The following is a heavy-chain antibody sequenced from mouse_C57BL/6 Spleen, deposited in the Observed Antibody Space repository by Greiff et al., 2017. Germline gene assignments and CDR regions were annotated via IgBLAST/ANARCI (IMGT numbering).Heavy chain of an antibody. CDR3: ARRRATMADWYFDV. CDR1: GYAFSSSW. J-gene: IGHJ1*03. V-gene: IGHV1-82*01. Sequence: QVQLQQSGPELVKPGASVKISCKASGYAFSSSWMNWVKQRPGKGLEWIGRIYPGDGDTNYNGKFKGKATLTADKSSSTAYMQLSSLTSEDSAVYCCARRRATMADWYFDVWGTGTTVTVSS. D-gene: IGHD2-1*01. CDR2: IYPGDGDT.